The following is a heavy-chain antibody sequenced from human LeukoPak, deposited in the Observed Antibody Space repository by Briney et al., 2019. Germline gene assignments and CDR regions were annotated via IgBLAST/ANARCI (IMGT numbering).Heavy chain of an antibody. V-gene: IGHV3-23*01. CDR2: ISSGGSTK. CDR1: EFTFSNYA. J-gene: IGHJ4*02. D-gene: IGHD6-6*01. CDR3: ASSPLAARPKLDY. Sequence: GGSLRLSCAASEFTFSNYAMNWVRQAPGKRPEWVSGISSGGSTKYNADSVKGRFTISRDNSKNTLYLQMNSLRAEDTAVYYCASSPLAARPKLDYWGQGTLVTVSS.